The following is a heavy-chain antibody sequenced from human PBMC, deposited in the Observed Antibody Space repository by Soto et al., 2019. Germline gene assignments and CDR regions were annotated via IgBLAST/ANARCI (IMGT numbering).Heavy chain of an antibody. D-gene: IGHD6-13*01. V-gene: IGHV4-59*01. CDR3: ARGGSSSWYFDY. CDR1: GGSISNYY. CDR2: IYYSGST. Sequence: SETLSLTCIVSGGSISNYYWSWIRQPPGKGLEWIGYIYYSGSTNYNPSLKSRVAISVDTSKNQFSLKLSSVTAADTAVYFCARGGSSSWYFDYWGQGTLVTVSS. J-gene: IGHJ4*02.